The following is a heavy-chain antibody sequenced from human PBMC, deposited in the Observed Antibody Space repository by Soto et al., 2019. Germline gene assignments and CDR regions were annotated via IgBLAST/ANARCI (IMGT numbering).Heavy chain of an antibody. J-gene: IGHJ4*02. D-gene: IGHD1-26*01. V-gene: IGHV3-15*01. Sequence: PGGALRLSCAASGFTFSKAWMSWVCQAPGKGLEWVGRIKSKTDGGTTDYAAPVKGRFTISRDDSKNTLYLQMNSLKTEDTAVYYCTSWELQTGPDYWGQGTLVTVSS. CDR3: TSWELQTGPDY. CDR1: GFTFSKAW. CDR2: IKSKTDGGTT.